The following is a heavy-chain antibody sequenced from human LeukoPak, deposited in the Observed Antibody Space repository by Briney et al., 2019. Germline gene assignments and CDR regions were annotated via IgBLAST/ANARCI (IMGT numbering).Heavy chain of an antibody. V-gene: IGHV3-30*02. CDR1: GFTFSSYG. J-gene: IGHJ4*02. CDR2: IRYDGSNK. Sequence: GGSLRLSCVVSGFTFSSYGMHWVRQAPGKGLEWVTFIRYDGSNKYYADSVKGRFTISRDNSKNTLYLQMDSLRAEDTAVYYCAKLGYSSSWYAPNLDYWGQGTLVTVSS. CDR3: AKLGYSSSWYAPNLDY. D-gene: IGHD6-13*01.